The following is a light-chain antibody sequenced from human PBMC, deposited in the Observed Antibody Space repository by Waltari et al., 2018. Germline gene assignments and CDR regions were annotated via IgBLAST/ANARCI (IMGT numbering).Light chain of an antibody. J-gene: IGKJ2*01. Sequence: EILMTQSPATLSVSPGELATLSCRASQSVGTNLAWYQQKPGQPPRVVVYGAYRRARGIPARFSGSGSGTEFTLTISSLQSEDFAVYYCQQYNIWPPNHTFGQGTKLEI. V-gene: IGKV3-15*01. CDR1: QSVGTN. CDR2: GAY. CDR3: QQYNIWPPNHT.